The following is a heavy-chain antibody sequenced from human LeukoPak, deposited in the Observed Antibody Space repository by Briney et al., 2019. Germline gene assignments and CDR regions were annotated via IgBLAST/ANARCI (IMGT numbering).Heavy chain of an antibody. J-gene: IGHJ4*02. V-gene: IGHV3-30*18. CDR3: AKEGWDKSYWYGRIDY. CDR1: GVTFSTYG. D-gene: IGHD2-8*02. CDR2: ISNDGNKK. Sequence: GRSLRLSCAATGVTFSTYGMHWVRQAPGKGLEWVAAISNDGNKKYYADSVKGRFTISRDSPKNTLFLQMNSLRAEDTAVYYCAKEGWDKSYWYGRIDYWGQGTLVTVSS.